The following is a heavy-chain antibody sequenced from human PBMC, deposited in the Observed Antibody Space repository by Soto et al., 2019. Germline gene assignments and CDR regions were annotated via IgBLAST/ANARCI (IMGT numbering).Heavy chain of an antibody. CDR2: ISYDGSNK. J-gene: IGHJ4*02. CDR3: AKGSPCHY. CDR1: GFTFSSYG. Sequence: SQSLSCAASGFTFSSYGMHWVRQAPGKGLEWVAVISYDGSNKYYADSVKGRFTISRDNSKNTLYLQMNSLRAEDTAVYYCAKGSPCHYWGQGTLVTVSS. V-gene: IGHV3-30*18.